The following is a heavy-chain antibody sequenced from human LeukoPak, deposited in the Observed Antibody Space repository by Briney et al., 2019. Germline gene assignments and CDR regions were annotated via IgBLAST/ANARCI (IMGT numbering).Heavy chain of an antibody. CDR2: FDPEDGET. V-gene: IGHV1-24*01. D-gene: IGHD3-3*01. Sequence: ASVKVSCKVSGYTLTDLSIHWVRQAPGKGLEWMGGFDPEDGETIYAQKFQGRVSMTEDTSTDTAYMQLSSLRSEDTAVYYCATSATIFGVIQAFDIWGQGTVVTVSS. CDR3: ATSATIFGVIQAFDI. J-gene: IGHJ3*02. CDR1: GYTLTDLS.